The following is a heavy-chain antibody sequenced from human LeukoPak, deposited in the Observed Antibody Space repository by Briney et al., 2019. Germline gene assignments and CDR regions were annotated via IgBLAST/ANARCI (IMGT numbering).Heavy chain of an antibody. CDR3: ARDQRYCSSTSCPKNYYYYYGMDV. V-gene: IGHV3-74*01. J-gene: IGHJ6*04. D-gene: IGHD2-2*01. Sequence: GGSLRLSCAASGFTFSSYWMHWVRQAPGKGLVWVSRINSDGSSTSYADSVKGRFTISRDKAKNTLYLQMNSLRAEDTAVYYCARDQRYCSSTSCPKNYYYYYGMDVWGKGTTVTVSS. CDR2: INSDGSST. CDR1: GFTFSSYW.